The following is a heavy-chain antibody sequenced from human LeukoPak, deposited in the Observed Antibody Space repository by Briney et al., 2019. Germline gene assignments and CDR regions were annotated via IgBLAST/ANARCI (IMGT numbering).Heavy chain of an antibody. CDR3: ARMLGPHHNWNDVNWFDP. CDR1: GGSISSYY. CDR2: IYYSGST. V-gene: IGHV4-59*01. J-gene: IGHJ5*02. Sequence: SETLSLTCTVSGGSISSYYWSWIRQPPGKGLEWIGYIYYSGSTNYNPSLKSRVTISVDTSKNQFSLKLSSVTAADTAVYYCARMLGPHHNWNDVNWFDPWGQGTLVTVSS. D-gene: IGHD1-20*01.